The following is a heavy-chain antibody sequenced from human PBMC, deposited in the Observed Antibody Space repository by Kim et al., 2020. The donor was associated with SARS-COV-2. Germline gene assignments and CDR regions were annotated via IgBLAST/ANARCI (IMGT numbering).Heavy chain of an antibody. CDR3: ARVLWYSSSSALTVGAFDI. CDR1: GGSISSGGYS. D-gene: IGHD6-6*01. J-gene: IGHJ3*02. Sequence: SETLSLTCAVSGGSISSGGYSWSWIRQPPGKGLEWIGYIYHSGSTYYNPSLKSRVTISVDRSKNQFSLKLSSVTAADTAVYYCARVLWYSSSSALTVGAFDIWGQGTMVTVSS. V-gene: IGHV4-30-2*01. CDR2: IYHSGST.